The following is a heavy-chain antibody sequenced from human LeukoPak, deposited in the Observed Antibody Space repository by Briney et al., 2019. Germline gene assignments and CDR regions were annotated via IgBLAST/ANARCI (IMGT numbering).Heavy chain of an antibody. Sequence: ASVKVSCKASGYTFTGYYMHWVRPAPGQGLEWMGWINPNSGGTNYAQKFQGRVTMTRDTSISTAYMELSRLRSDDTAVYYCARDRHSSSWPRNNWFDPWGQGTLVTVSS. CDR3: ARDRHSSSWPRNNWFDP. CDR2: INPNSGGT. CDR1: GYTFTGYY. V-gene: IGHV1-2*02. D-gene: IGHD6-13*01. J-gene: IGHJ5*02.